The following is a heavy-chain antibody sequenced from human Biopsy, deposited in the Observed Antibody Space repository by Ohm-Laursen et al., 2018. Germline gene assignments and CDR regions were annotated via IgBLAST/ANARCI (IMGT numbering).Heavy chain of an antibody. CDR2: ISYTGGI. CDR3: ARTLWPALYFDD. CDR1: GGSISGYH. J-gene: IGHJ4*02. V-gene: IGHV4-59*07. Sequence: SDTLSLTCTVSGGSISGYHWSWIRKSPGKGLEWLAYISYTGGITSNPSLNGRATMSLDTSKNQFSLKLRSVTAADTAFYYCARTLWPALYFDDWGQGTLVTVSS. D-gene: IGHD5-18*01.